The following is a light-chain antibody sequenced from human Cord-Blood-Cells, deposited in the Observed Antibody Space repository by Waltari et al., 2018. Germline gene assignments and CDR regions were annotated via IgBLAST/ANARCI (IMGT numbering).Light chain of an antibody. J-gene: IGLJ3*02. V-gene: IGLV2-11*01. CDR1: SSDVGGYNY. CDR3: CSYAGSYTWV. CDR2: DVS. Sequence: QSALTQPRSVSGSPGQSVTISCTGNSSDVGGYNYVSWYQQHPVKAPKLMIYDVSKRPSGVPDRFSGSKSGNTASLTISGLQAEDEADYYCCSYAGSYTWVFGGGTKLTVL.